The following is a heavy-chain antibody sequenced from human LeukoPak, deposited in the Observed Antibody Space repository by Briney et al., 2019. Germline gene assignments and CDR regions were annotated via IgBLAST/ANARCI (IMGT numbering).Heavy chain of an antibody. Sequence: SETLSLTCTVSGGSISSYYWSWLRQPPGKGLEWIGYIYYSGSTNYNPSLKSRVTISVDTSKNQFSLKLSSVTAADTAVYYCARVDTAMVTLYFDYWGQGTLVTVSS. V-gene: IGHV4-59*01. CDR3: ARVDTAMVTLYFDY. CDR2: IYYSGST. J-gene: IGHJ4*02. CDR1: GGSISSYY. D-gene: IGHD5-18*01.